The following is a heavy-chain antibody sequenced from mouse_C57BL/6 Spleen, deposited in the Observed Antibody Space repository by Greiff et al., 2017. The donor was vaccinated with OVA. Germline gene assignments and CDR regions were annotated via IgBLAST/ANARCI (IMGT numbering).Heavy chain of an antibody. D-gene: IGHD2-4*01. CDR3: ARSIYDDYDFYAMDY. V-gene: IGHV1-26*01. CDR1: GYTFTDYY. CDR2: INPNNGGT. J-gene: IGHJ4*01. Sequence: EVQLQQSGPELVKPGASVKISCKASGYTFTDYYMNWVKQSHGKSLEWIGDINPNNGGTSYNQKFKGKATLTVDKSSSTAYMELRSLTSEDSAVYYCARSIYDDYDFYAMDYWGQGTSVTVSS.